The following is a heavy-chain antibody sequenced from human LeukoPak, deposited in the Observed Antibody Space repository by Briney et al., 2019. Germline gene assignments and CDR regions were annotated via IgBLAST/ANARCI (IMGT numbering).Heavy chain of an antibody. D-gene: IGHD6-6*01. CDR2: IRSKDYGGTT. CDR1: GFTFADFA. CDR3: SRARTGTWLDP. J-gene: IGHJ5*02. V-gene: IGHV3-49*04. Sequence: GGSLRLSCTASGFTFADFAMAWVRQAPGKGLEWVGFIRSKDYGGTTEYAASVGGRITISRDDSKNIAYLQMNSLKTEDTAVYYCSRARTGTWLDPWGRETLVTVSS.